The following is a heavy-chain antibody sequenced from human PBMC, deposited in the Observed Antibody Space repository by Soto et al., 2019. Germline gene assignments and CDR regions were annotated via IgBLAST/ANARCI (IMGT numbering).Heavy chain of an antibody. J-gene: IGHJ4*02. CDR3: ARFNYDILTGLTHFDY. Sequence: LSLTCTVSGGSISSGGYYWSWIRQHPGKGLEWIGYIYYSGSTYYNPSLKSRVTISVDTSKNQFSLKLSSVTAADTAVYYCARFNYDILTGLTHFDYWGQGTLVTVSS. D-gene: IGHD3-9*01. V-gene: IGHV4-31*03. CDR2: IYYSGST. CDR1: GGSISSGGYY.